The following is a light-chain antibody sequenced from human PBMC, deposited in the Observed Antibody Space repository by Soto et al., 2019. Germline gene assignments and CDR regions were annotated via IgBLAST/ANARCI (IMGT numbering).Light chain of an antibody. CDR2: AAS. V-gene: IGKV1-39*01. Sequence: DIQMTQSPSSLSASVGHRVTITCQASQSISSYLNWYQQKPGKAPKLLIYAASSLQSGVPSRFSGSGSGTDFTLTISSLQPEDFATYYCQQSYSTPPTFGQGTKVDIK. CDR1: QSISSY. CDR3: QQSYSTPPT. J-gene: IGKJ1*01.